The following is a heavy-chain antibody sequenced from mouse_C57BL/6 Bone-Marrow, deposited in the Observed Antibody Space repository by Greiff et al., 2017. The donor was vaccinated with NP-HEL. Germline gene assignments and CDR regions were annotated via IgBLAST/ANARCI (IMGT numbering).Heavy chain of an antibody. J-gene: IGHJ4*01. CDR3: ARRGGYYYAMDY. V-gene: IGHV5-15*01. D-gene: IGHD2-14*01. CDR1: GFTFSDYG. CDR2: ISNLASSI. Sequence: VQLKESGGGLVQPGGSLKLSCAASGFTFSDYGMAWVRQAPRKGPEWVAFISNLASSIYYADTVTGRFTISRENAKNTLYLEMSSLRSEDTAMYYCARRGGYYYAMDYWGQGTSVTVSS.